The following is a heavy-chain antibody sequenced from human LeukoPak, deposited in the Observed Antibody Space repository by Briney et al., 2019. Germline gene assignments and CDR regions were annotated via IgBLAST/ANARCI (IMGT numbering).Heavy chain of an antibody. CDR2: ISGSGGST. V-gene: IGHV3-23*01. CDR3: AKDEEWELLNYFDY. J-gene: IGHJ4*02. CDR1: GFTFSSYA. Sequence: GGSLRLSCAAPGFTFSSYAMSWVRQAPGKGLEWVSAISGSGGSTYYADSVKGRFTISRDNSKNTLYLQMNSLRAEDTAVYYCAKDEEWELLNYFDYWGQGTLVTVSS. D-gene: IGHD1-26*01.